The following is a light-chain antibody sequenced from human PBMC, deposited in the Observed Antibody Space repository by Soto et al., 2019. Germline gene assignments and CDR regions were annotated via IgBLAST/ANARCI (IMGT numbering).Light chain of an antibody. CDR3: QQYGSSPPIT. Sequence: EVVLTQSPGTLSLSPGERAPLSCRASQNIDSDLALYQQRPGQPPRLLIYDASNRAPGIPARFGGSGSGADFTLTIGRLEPEDFAVYYCQQYGSSPPITFGQGTRLEIK. CDR2: DAS. V-gene: IGKV3-20*01. CDR1: QNIDSD. J-gene: IGKJ5*01.